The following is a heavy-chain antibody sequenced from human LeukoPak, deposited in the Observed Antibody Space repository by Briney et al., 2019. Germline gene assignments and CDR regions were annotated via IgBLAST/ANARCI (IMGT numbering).Heavy chain of an antibody. Sequence: PGGSLRLSCAASGFTFSSYGMHWVRQAPGKGLEWVAVIWYDGSNKYYADSVKGRFTISRDNSKNTLYLQMNSLRAEDTAVYYCARGPRGHVFNWDQNLESYWGQGTLVTVSS. V-gene: IGHV3-33*01. J-gene: IGHJ4*02. D-gene: IGHD3-3*01. CDR2: IWYDGSNK. CDR1: GFTFSSYG. CDR3: ARGPRGHVFNWDQNLESY.